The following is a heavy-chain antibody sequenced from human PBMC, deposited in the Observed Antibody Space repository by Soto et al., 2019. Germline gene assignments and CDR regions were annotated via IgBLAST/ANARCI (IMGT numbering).Heavy chain of an antibody. CDR1: GFTVSGND. Sequence: QLQLLESGGDLVKPGGSLRLSCAASGFTVSGNDLSWIRQAPGKGLEWVSSISSSGRAIYYADSVKGRFTISRDNAKDSLSLHMSSLRAADTAIYYCASHHTSGWPYFASCGQGTLVTVSS. J-gene: IGHJ4*02. CDR2: ISSSGRAI. V-gene: IGHV3-11*01. D-gene: IGHD6-19*01. CDR3: ASHHTSGWPYFAS.